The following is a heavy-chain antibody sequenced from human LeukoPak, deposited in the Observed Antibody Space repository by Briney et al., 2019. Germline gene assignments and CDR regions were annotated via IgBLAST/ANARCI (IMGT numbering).Heavy chain of an antibody. Sequence: SVKVSCKASGGTFSSYAISWVRQAPGQGLEWMGGIIPIFGTTNYAQKFQGRVTITADESTSTAYMELNSLRSEDTAVYYCARRAGYCSSTSCYYFDYWGQGTLVTVSS. CDR2: IIPIFGTT. CDR3: ARRAGYCSSTSCYYFDY. J-gene: IGHJ4*02. D-gene: IGHD2-2*01. CDR1: GGTFSSYA. V-gene: IGHV1-69*13.